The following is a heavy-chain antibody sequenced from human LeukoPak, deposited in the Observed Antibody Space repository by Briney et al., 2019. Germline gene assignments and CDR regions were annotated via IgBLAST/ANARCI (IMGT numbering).Heavy chain of an antibody. D-gene: IGHD3-10*01. CDR1: GGSISSSSYY. V-gene: IGHV4-39*07. CDR2: IYYSGST. Sequence: PSETLSLTCTVSGGSISSSSYYWGWIRQPPGKGLEWIGSIYYSGSTYYNPSLKSRVTISVDTSKNQFSLKLSSVTAADTAVYYCARRGGSGSYYQRPFDYWGQGTLVTVSS. J-gene: IGHJ4*02. CDR3: ARRGGSGSYYQRPFDY.